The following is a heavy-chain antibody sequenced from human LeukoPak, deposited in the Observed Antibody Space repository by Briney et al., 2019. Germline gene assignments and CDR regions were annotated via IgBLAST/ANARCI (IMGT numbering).Heavy chain of an antibody. CDR3: ARMRGDYAYAFDI. V-gene: IGHV1-46*01. J-gene: IGHJ3*02. CDR1: GYTFTSYG. CDR2: INPSGGST. D-gene: IGHD4-17*01. Sequence: ASVKVSCKASGYTFTSYGISWVRQAPGQGLEWMGIINPSGGSTSYAQKFQGRVTMTRDTSTSTVYMELSSLRSEDTAVYYCARMRGDYAYAFDIWGQGTMVTVSS.